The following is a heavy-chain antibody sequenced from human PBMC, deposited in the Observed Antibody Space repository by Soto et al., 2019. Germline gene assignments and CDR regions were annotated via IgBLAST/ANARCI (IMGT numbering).Heavy chain of an antibody. CDR1: GERMSIYV. D-gene: IGHD3-10*01. CDR2: ISPYNGNT. CDR3: ARGIGGWFGVAYYYGMDV. Sequence: ACGERMSIYVVGGGLNKKKKGLEWMGWISPYNGNTNYAQKLQGRVTMTTDTSTSTAYMDLRSLRSDDTAVYYCARGIGGWFGVAYYYGMDVWGQGTTVTVSS. V-gene: IGHV1-18*01. J-gene: IGHJ6*02.